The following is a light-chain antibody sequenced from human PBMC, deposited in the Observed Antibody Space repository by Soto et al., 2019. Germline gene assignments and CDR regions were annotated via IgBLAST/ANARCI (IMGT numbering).Light chain of an antibody. CDR3: QQYVCAPWT. Sequence: EIVLTQSPGTLTLTPGERATLSCRASQSVTSSYLAWYQQKPGQAPRLVMYGASIRTSGIPDRFSVSGSGTDFTLTISRLEPEDFAVYYCQQYVCAPWTFGQGTKVEIK. J-gene: IGKJ1*01. CDR1: QSVTSSY. CDR2: GAS. V-gene: IGKV3-20*01.